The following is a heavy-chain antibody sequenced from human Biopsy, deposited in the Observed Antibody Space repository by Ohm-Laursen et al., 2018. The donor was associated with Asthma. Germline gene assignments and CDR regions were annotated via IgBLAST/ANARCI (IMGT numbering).Heavy chain of an antibody. CDR1: GYSLTDLS. CDR3: ASDFPKDYARYNFQF. V-gene: IGHV1-24*01. J-gene: IGHJ4*02. D-gene: IGHD4-17*01. CDR2: HDHEEGGT. Sequence: ASVKVSCKISGYSLTDLSMHWVRQAPGQGLEWMGGHDHEEGGTVNARRLQGRVTMTEDTSTDTAYMELSSLSSDDTAVYYCASDFPKDYARYNFQFWGQGTLVTVSS.